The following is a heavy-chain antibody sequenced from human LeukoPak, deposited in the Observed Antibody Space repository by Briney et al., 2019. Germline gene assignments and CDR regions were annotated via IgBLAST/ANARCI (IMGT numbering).Heavy chain of an antibody. D-gene: IGHD3-10*01. CDR3: ARPSNYHGSGNYFPFDY. CDR2: ISTGSRDI. V-gene: IGHV3-21*04. CDR1: GFTFSTYN. J-gene: IGHJ4*02. Sequence: GGSLRLSCAASGFTFSTYNMNWVRQAPGQGLEWVSSISTGSRDIYYANSVKARFTISSDNAKNSLYLQMNSLRAEDTAVYYCARPSNYHGSGNYFPFDYWGQGTLVTVSS.